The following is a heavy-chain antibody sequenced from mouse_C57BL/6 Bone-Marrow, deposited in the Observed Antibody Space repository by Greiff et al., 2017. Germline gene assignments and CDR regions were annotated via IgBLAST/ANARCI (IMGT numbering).Heavy chain of an antibody. CDR3: ARWGTTVVLEPYFDY. D-gene: IGHD1-1*01. Sequence: QVQLQQPGAELVKPGASVKMSCKASGYTFTSYWITWVKQRPGQGLEWIGDIYPGSGSTNYNEKFKSKATLTVDTSSSTAYMQLSSLTSEDSAVYYCARWGTTVVLEPYFDYWGQGTTLTVSS. V-gene: IGHV1-55*01. J-gene: IGHJ2*01. CDR1: GYTFTSYW. CDR2: IYPGSGST.